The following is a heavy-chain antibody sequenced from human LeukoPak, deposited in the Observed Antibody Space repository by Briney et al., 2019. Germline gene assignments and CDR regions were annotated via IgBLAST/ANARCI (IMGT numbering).Heavy chain of an antibody. V-gene: IGHV3-7*03. CDR2: IKQDGSEK. CDR1: GFTFSSYW. Sequence: GGSLRLSCGASGFTFSSYWMSWVRQTPGKGLEWVANIKQDGSEKYYVDSVKGRFTISRDNAKNSMYLQMNSLRAEDTAVYYCARRYFDYWGQGTLVTVSS. J-gene: IGHJ4*02. CDR3: ARRYFDY.